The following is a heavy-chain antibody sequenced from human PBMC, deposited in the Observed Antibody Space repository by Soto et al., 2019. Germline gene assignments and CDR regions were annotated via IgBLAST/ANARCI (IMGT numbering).Heavy chain of an antibody. D-gene: IGHD2-2*03. J-gene: IGHJ6*02. Sequence: PSETLSLTCAVYDGSLSGYYWSWIRQSPGKGLEWIGQINHSGSANYHPSLKSRVTIFLHTSGNESSLELSSVTAADTSVYYCARLNGYCDRTKCHGYYGMDVWGQGTTVTVSS. CDR3: ARLNGYCDRTKCHGYYGMDV. V-gene: IGHV4-34*01. CDR2: INHSGSA. CDR1: DGSLSGYY.